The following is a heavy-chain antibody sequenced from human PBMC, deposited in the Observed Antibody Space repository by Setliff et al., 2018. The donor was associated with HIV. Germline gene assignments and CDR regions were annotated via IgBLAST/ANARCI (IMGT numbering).Heavy chain of an antibody. V-gene: IGHV3-23*01. D-gene: IGHD2-15*01. CDR2: ISGSGGTT. J-gene: IGHJ4*02. CDR1: GFTFSIYA. CDR3: ARGPGYLTDF. Sequence: PGGSLRLSCAASGFTFSIYAMSWVRQAPGKGLEWVSGISGSGGTTNYADSVQGRFTISRDNAKNSLYLQMNSLRADDTAVYYCARGPGYLTDFWGPGILVTLSS.